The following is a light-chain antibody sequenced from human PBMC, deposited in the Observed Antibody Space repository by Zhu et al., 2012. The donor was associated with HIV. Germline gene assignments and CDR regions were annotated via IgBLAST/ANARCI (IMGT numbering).Light chain of an antibody. CDR3: QQYNDWPPWT. CDR1: QSVASY. V-gene: IGKV3-15*01. CDR2: GAS. Sequence: EIVMTQSPATLSVSPGERATLSCRASQSVASYLAWYQQKPGQAPRLLMYGASARATSTPTRFSGSGSGTEFTLTINNIQSEDVGIYYCQQYNDWPPWTFGQGPRWKSN. J-gene: IGKJ1*01.